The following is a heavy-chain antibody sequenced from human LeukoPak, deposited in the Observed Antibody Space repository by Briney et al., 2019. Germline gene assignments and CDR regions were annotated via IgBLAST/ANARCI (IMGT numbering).Heavy chain of an antibody. D-gene: IGHD3-3*01. J-gene: IGHJ6*02. CDR1: GYTFTSYY. V-gene: IGHV1-46*01. Sequence: AASVKVSCTASGYTFTSYYMHWVRQAPGQGLEWMGIINPSGGSTSYAQKFQGRVTMTRDTSTSTVYMELSSLRSEDTAVYYCAREAPSTIFGVVDYYYYGMDVWGQGTTVTVSS. CDR2: INPSGGST. CDR3: AREAPSTIFGVVDYYYYGMDV.